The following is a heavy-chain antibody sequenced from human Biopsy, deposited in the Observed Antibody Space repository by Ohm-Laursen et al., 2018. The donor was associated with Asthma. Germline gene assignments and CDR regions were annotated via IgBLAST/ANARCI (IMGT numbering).Heavy chain of an antibody. V-gene: IGHV1-18*01. Sequence: SVKVSCKASGYTFNSAGITWVRQAPGQGFEWMGWISVYNGNTKVAQKLQDRVTMITDTSTSTAYMELRSLRSDDTAVYFCARAVDYSHYYGIDVWGQGTTVTVS. D-gene: IGHD3-10*01. CDR1: GYTFNSAG. CDR2: ISVYNGNT. J-gene: IGHJ6*02. CDR3: ARAVDYSHYYGIDV.